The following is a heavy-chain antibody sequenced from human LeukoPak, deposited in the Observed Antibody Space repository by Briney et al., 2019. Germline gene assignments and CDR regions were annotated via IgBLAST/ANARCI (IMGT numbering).Heavy chain of an antibody. CDR1: GGSISSGDYY. CDR3: ARERALAAMVKGVRGYYFDY. V-gene: IGHV4-30-4*01. D-gene: IGHD5-18*01. CDR2: IYYSGST. Sequence: SQTLSLTCTVSGGSISSGDYYWSWIRQPPGTGLEWIGYIYYSGSTYYNPSLKSRVTISVDTSKNQFSLKLSSVTAADTAVYYCARERALAAMVKGVRGYYFDYWGQGTLVTVSS. J-gene: IGHJ4*02.